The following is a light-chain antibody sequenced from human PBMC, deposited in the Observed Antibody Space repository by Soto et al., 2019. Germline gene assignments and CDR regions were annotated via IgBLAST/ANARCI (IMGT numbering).Light chain of an antibody. J-gene: IGKJ4*01. Sequence: ELVITKSPSTLSVSPGERATLSCRASQSVSSNLAWYQQKPGQAPRLLIYGASTRAAGVPARFSGSRSGPEFTLTINSLQSEDFAIYYCQPYNNWPLTFGGGTKVDIK. CDR2: GAS. V-gene: IGKV3-15*01. CDR1: QSVSSN. CDR3: QPYNNWPLT.